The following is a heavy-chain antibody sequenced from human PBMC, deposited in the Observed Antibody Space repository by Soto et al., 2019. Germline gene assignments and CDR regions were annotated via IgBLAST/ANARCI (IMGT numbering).Heavy chain of an antibody. D-gene: IGHD6-19*01. J-gene: IGHJ4*02. CDR3: ALTRRSSLLEVAGPGFEY. V-gene: IGHV3-30*03. CDR2: LSYEGSEE. Sequence: HPGGSLRLSCAASGFNFGVFGMHWVRQAPGKGLEWLSVLSYEGSEEYYADSVRGRFTISRDNSKNTLFPQMDSLRVDDTGVYYCALTRRSSLLEVAGPGFEYWGQGTLVTVSS. CDR1: GFNFGVFG.